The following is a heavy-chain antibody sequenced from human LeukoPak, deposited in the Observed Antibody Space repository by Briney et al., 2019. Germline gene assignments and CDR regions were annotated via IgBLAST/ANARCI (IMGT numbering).Heavy chain of an antibody. CDR1: GFTFDDYA. CDR2: ISWNSGSI. D-gene: IGHD3-22*01. J-gene: IGHJ4*02. Sequence: GGSLRLSCAASGFTFDDYAMHWVRQAPGKGLQWVSGISWNSGSIGYGDSVKGRFTISRDNAKNSLYLQMNSLRAEDTALYYCAKDIGSSYPGFRFDYWGQGTLFTVSS. CDR3: AKDIGSSYPGFRFDY. V-gene: IGHV3-9*01.